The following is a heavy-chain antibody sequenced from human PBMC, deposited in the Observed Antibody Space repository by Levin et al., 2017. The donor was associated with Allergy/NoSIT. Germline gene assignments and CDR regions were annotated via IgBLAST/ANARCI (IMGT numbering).Heavy chain of an antibody. D-gene: IGHD3-16*01. Sequence: SETLSLTCTVSGGSISSGDYYWSWIRQPPGTGLEWIGYIYYSGSTYYNPSLKSRVTISVDTSKNQFSLKLSSVTAADTAVYYCARDRSRKRGLRDYYYGMDVWGQGTTVTVSS. CDR3: ARDRSRKRGLRDYYYGMDV. V-gene: IGHV4-30-4*01. J-gene: IGHJ6*02. CDR2: IYYSGST. CDR1: GGSISSGDYY.